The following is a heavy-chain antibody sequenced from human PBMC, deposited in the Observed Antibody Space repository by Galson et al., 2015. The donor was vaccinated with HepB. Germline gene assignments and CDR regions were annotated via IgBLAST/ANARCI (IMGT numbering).Heavy chain of an antibody. CDR2: IYYSGST. V-gene: IGHV4-31*03. D-gene: IGHD7-27*01. CDR3: ARSLEHWGSYWFDP. J-gene: IGHJ5*02. CDR1: GGSISSGGYY. Sequence: LSLTCTVSGGSISSGGYYWSWIRQHPGKGLEWIGYIYYSGSTYYNPSLKSRVTISVDTSKNQFSLKLSSVTAADTAVYYCARSLEHWGSYWFDPWGQGTLVTVSS.